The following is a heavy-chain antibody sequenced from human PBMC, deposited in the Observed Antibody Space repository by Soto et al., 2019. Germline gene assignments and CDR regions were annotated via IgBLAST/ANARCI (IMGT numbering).Heavy chain of an antibody. Sequence: QVQLVESGGGVVQPGRSLRLSCAASGFTFSSYGMHWVRQAPGKGLEWVAVIWYDGSNKYYADSVKGRFTISRDNSKNTLYLQMKSLRAEDTAVYYCARVSGNSGSYYFDYWGQGTLVTVSS. V-gene: IGHV3-33*01. CDR1: GFTFSSYG. CDR3: ARVSGNSGSYYFDY. J-gene: IGHJ4*02. CDR2: IWYDGSNK. D-gene: IGHD1-26*01.